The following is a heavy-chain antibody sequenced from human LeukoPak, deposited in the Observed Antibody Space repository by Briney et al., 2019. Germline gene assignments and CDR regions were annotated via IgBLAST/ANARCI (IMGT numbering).Heavy chain of an antibody. J-gene: IGHJ4*02. CDR1: GFTFSSYG. V-gene: IGHV3-30*18. CDR2: ISYDGSNK. D-gene: IGHD3-10*01. Sequence: HGGSLRLSSAASGFTFSSYGMHWVRQAPGKGLEWVAVISYDGSNKYYADSVKGRFTISRDNSKNTLYLQMNSLRAEDTAVYYCAKVTMVRGVTQSGDYWGQGTLVAVSS. CDR3: AKVTMVRGVTQSGDY.